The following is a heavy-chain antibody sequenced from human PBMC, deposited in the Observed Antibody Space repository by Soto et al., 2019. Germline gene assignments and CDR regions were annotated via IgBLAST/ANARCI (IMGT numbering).Heavy chain of an antibody. Sequence: GESLKISCQVSGYTFTIYWIGWVRQMPGKGLEWMGIIYPSDSDTRYSPSFQGQVTISADQSINTAYLQWDSLKASDTAIYYCARPANTVADHFDLWGQGTPVTV. CDR1: GYTFTIYW. J-gene: IGHJ4*02. CDR3: ARPANTVADHFDL. V-gene: IGHV5-51*01. D-gene: IGHD4-17*01. CDR2: IYPSDSDT.